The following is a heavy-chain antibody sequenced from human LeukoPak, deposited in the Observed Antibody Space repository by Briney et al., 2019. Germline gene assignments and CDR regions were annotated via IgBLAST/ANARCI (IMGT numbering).Heavy chain of an antibody. CDR1: GFTFSSYG. V-gene: IGHV3-30*18. CDR2: ISYDGSNK. CDR3: AKDWGGSSWLYYFDY. D-gene: IGHD6-13*01. J-gene: IGHJ4*02. Sequence: GGSLRLSCAASGFTFSSYGMQWVRQAPGKGLEWVAVISYDGSNKYYADSVKGRFTISRDNSKNTLYLQMNSLRAEDTAVYYCAKDWGGSSWLYYFDYWGQGTLVTVSS.